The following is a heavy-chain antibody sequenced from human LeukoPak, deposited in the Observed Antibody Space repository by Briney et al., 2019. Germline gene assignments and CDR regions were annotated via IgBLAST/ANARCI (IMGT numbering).Heavy chain of an antibody. Sequence: GGSLRLSCAASGFTFSSYWMHWVRQAPGKGLEWVGRIRSNSDGGTIDYAAPVKGRFTLSRDDSKTTLYLQMNSLQTEDTAVYYCATDFYDSTWGQGTLVTVSS. CDR1: GFTFSSYW. V-gene: IGHV3-15*07. CDR2: IRSNSDGGTI. D-gene: IGHD3-22*01. CDR3: ATDFYDST. J-gene: IGHJ5*02.